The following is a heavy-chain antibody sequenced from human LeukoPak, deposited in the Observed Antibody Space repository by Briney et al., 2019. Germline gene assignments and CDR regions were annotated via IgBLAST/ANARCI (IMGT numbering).Heavy chain of an antibody. Sequence: GESLRLSCAASGFTFSSYWMHWVRQAPGKGLVWVSRINSDGSSTSYADSVKGRFTISRDNAKNTLYLQMNSLRAEDTAVYYCARDGDYSNYVGYYYYYMDVWGKGTTVTVSS. CDR2: INSDGSST. D-gene: IGHD4-11*01. J-gene: IGHJ6*03. CDR3: ARDGDYSNYVGYYYYYMDV. CDR1: GFTFSSYW. V-gene: IGHV3-74*01.